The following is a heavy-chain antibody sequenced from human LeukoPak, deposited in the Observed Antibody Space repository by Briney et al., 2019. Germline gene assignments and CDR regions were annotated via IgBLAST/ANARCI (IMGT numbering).Heavy chain of an antibody. Sequence: SQTLSLTCAISGDSVSSNSAAWNWIRQPPSRGLEWLGRTYYRSKWYNDYAVSVKSRITINPDTSKNQFSLQLNSVTPEDTAVYYCARSIYCSGTSCSFAWGQGTLVTVSS. CDR1: GDSVSSNSAA. J-gene: IGHJ5*02. D-gene: IGHD2-2*01. V-gene: IGHV6-1*01. CDR2: TYYRSKWYN. CDR3: ARSIYCSGTSCSFA.